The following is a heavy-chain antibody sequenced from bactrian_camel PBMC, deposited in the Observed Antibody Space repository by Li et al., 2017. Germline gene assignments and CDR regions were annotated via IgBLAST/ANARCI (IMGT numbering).Heavy chain of an antibody. CDR2: IRRDGAT. CDR1: QYINNDCR. J-gene: IGHJ4*01. D-gene: IGHD2*01. Sequence: HVQLVESGGGSVQAGGSLQLSCAAAQYINNDCRLGWYRQSPGKEREKVSTIRRDGATTYTDSVKGRFTISQDNAKNTLYLQMNSLKIEDTAMYYCAASLREFCYRPSYAYWGQGTQVTVS. CDR3: AASLREFCYRPSYAY. V-gene: IGHV3S53*01.